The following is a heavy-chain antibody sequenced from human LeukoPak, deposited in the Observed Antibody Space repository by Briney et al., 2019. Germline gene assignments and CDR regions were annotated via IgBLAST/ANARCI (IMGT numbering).Heavy chain of an antibody. D-gene: IGHD6-19*01. CDR3: ARDKQWLVQGGVWFDP. CDR2: INTNTGNP. CDR1: GYTFTSYA. J-gene: IGHJ5*02. Sequence: ASVKVSCKASGYTFTSYAMNWVRQAPGQGLEWMGWINTNTGNPTYAQGFTGRFVFSLDTSVSTAYLQISSLKAEDTAVYYCARDKQWLVQGGVWFDPWGQGTLVTASS. V-gene: IGHV7-4-1*02.